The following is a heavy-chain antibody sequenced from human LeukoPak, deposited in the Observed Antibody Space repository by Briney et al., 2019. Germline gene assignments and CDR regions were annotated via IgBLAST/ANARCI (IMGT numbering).Heavy chain of an antibody. CDR2: IYHSGST. J-gene: IGHJ6*03. D-gene: IGHD3-10*01. V-gene: IGHV4-30-2*01. CDR3: ARGGTYGAYNSYYYVDV. Sequence: SETLSLTCTVSGGSISSGGYYWSWIRQPPGKGLEWIGYIYHSGSTYYNPSLKSRVTMSLDRSKSQFSLKLSFVTAADTAVYYCARGGTYGAYNSYYYVDVWGKGTTVTVSS. CDR1: GGSISSGGYY.